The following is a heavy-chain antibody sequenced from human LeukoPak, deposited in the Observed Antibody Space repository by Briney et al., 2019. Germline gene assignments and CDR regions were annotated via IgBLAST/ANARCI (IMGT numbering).Heavy chain of an antibody. V-gene: IGHV3-30*04. J-gene: IGHJ4*02. Sequence: GRSLRLSCVASGFTFSNHGMHWVRQAPGKGLEWVALISYDGSKRYHADSVKGRFTISRDDSKNTLYLQMNSLTAEDTALYYCARDYSGNYCFDYWGQGTLVTASS. CDR1: GFTFSNHG. D-gene: IGHD1-26*01. CDR2: ISYDGSKR. CDR3: ARDYSGNYCFDY.